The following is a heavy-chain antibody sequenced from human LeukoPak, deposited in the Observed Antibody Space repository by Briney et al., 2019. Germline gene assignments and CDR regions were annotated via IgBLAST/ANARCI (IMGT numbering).Heavy chain of an antibody. CDR3: AREESMGSYFDY. CDR2: INPNSGGT. V-gene: IGHV1-2*02. D-gene: IGHD3-10*01. J-gene: IGHJ4*02. CDR1: GYTFTGYY. Sequence: ASVKVSCKASGYTFTGYYMHWVRQAPGQGLEWMGWINPNSGGTNYAQKFQGRVTMTRDTSISTAYMELSRLRSDDTAVYYCAREESMGSYFDYWGQGTLVTVSS.